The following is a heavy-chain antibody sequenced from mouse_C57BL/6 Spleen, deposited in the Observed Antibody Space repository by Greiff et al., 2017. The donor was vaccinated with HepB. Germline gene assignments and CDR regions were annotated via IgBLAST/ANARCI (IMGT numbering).Heavy chain of an antibody. CDR3: AREEITTVVAHFDY. CDR1: GYTFTSYW. J-gene: IGHJ2*01. D-gene: IGHD1-1*01. V-gene: IGHV1-53*01. CDR2: INPSNGGT. Sequence: VQLQQSGTELVKPGASVKLSCKASGYTFTSYWMHWVKQRPGQGLEWIGNINPSNGGTNYNEKFKSKATLTVDKSSSTAYMQLSSLTSEDSAVYYCAREEITTVVAHFDYGGQGTTLTVSS.